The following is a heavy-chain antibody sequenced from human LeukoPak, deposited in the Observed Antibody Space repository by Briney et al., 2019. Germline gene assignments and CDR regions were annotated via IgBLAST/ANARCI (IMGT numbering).Heavy chain of an antibody. CDR3: ARGLGVVTANHFDY. Sequence: PGGSLRLSCAASGFTFDDYGMSWVRQAPGKGLEWVSGINWNGGGTGYADSVKGRFTISRDNAKNSLYLQMNSLRAEDTALYYCARGLGVVTANHFDYWGQGTLVTVSS. CDR2: INWNGGGT. J-gene: IGHJ4*02. V-gene: IGHV3-20*04. D-gene: IGHD2-21*02. CDR1: GFTFDDYG.